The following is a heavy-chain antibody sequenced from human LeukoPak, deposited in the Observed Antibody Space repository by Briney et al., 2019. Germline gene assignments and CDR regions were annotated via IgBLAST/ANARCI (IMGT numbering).Heavy chain of an antibody. D-gene: IGHD3-16*01. V-gene: IGHV4-59*01. CDR2: IYDSGSP. CDR1: GGSISTYY. J-gene: IGHJ6*02. Sequence: SETLSLTCTVSGGSISTYYWSWIRRPPGKGLEWIGYIYDSGSPNYNPSLKSRVSISLDTPKNQFSLKLRSVTAADTAVYYCARGVMNGYYYYGLDVWGQGTTVTVSS. CDR3: ARGVMNGYYYYGLDV.